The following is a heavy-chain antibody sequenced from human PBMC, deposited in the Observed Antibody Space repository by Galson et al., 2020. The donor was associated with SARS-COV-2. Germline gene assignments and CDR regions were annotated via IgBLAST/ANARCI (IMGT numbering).Heavy chain of an antibody. CDR3: ASHVRDGYNYSPCWFDP. CDR2: IDPSDSYT. CDR1: GYSFTSYW. Sequence: HGESLKISCKGSGYSFTSYWLSWVRQMPGKGLEWMGRIDPSDSYTNYTPAFQGHVTISAHKSISTASLQWSRLKASDTAMYYCASHVRDGYNYSPCWFDPWGQGTLVTVSS. J-gene: IGHJ5*02. D-gene: IGHD5-12*01. V-gene: IGHV5-10-1*01.